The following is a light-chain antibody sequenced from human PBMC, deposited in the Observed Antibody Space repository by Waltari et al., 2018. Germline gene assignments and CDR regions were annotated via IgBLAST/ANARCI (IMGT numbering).Light chain of an antibody. CDR3: QVWESTNDHVV. V-gene: IGLV3-21*02. Sequence: SYVLTQPPSVSVAPGQTATITCWGNNINAKSVQWYQQKSGQAPVLGVYQDSDRPSGRPERFSGSNAGDTATLSISRVEDGDEADYYCQVWESTNDHVVFGGGTKLTVL. CDR1: NINAKS. J-gene: IGLJ3*02. CDR2: QDS.